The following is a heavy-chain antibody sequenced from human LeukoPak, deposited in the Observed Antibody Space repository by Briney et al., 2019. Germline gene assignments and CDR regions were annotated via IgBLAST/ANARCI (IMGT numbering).Heavy chain of an antibody. V-gene: IGHV3-23*01. CDR1: GFTFSTYA. J-gene: IGHJ2*01. CDR2: ITGSGGST. D-gene: IGHD2-15*01. CDR3: AKTSSHRIRAFFDL. Sequence: GGSLRLSCAASGFTFSTYAMSWVRQAPGKGLLWVSAITGSGGSTYYADSVKGRFTISRDNSNDTVYLQMNTLRAEDTALYYCAKTSSHRIRAFFDLWGRGTLVTVSS.